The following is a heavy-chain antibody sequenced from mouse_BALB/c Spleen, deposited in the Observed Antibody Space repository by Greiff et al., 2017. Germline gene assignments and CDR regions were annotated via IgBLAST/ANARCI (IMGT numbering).Heavy chain of an antibody. CDR2: ISSGSSTI. D-gene: IGHD2-14*01. V-gene: IGHV5-17*02. CDR3: ARSRVRYAMDD. CDR1: GFTFSSFG. Sequence: EVQVVESGGGLVQPGGSRKLSCAASGFTFSSFGMHWVRQAPEKGLEWVAYISSGSSTIYYADTVKGRFTISRDNPKNTLFLQMTSLRSEDTAMYYCARSRVRYAMDDWGQGTSVTVSS. J-gene: IGHJ4*01.